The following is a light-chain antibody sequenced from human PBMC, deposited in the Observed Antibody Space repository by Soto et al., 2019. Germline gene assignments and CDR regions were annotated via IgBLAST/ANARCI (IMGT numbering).Light chain of an antibody. CDR1: SSNIGAGRD. V-gene: IGLV1-40*01. CDR3: QSYGTSLSGLYV. Sequence: QSVLTQPPSVSGAPGQRVIISCTGSSSNIGAGRDVHWYRQFPGEAPKFLISDSNHRPSGVPDRFSVSKSGASASLAITGLRAEDEGDYFCQSYGTSLSGLYVLGTATKV. J-gene: IGLJ1*01. CDR2: DSN.